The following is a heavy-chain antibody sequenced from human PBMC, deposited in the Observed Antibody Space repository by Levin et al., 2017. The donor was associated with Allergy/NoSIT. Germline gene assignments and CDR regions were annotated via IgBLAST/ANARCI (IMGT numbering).Heavy chain of an antibody. D-gene: IGHD6-13*01. CDR2: ISTESNYI. V-gene: IGHV3-21*01. J-gene: IGHJ4*02. CDR3: AAGLKQLVIDY. CDR1: GFTXSXYS. Sequence: GESLKISCAASGFTXSXYSMXXXXXXXXKGLEWVASISTESNYIYYADSLQGRITISRDNAKSSVFLQISSLRAGDTAMYYCAAGLKQLVIDYWAREPCSPSRQ.